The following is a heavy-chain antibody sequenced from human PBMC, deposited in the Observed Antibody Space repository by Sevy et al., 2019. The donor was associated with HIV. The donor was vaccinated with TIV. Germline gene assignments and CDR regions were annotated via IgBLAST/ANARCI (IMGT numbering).Heavy chain of an antibody. CDR2: IYYSGST. V-gene: IGHV4-31*03. J-gene: IGHJ4*02. D-gene: IGHD3-3*01. CDR1: GGSISSGGYY. Sequence: SETLSLTCTVSGGSISSGGYYWSWIRQHPGKGLEWIGYIYYSGSTYYNPSLKSRVTISVDTSKNQFSLKLSSVTAADTAVYYCARAPFAFRVAKDSRSSAFDYWGQGTLVTVSS. CDR3: ARAPFAFRVAKDSRSSAFDY.